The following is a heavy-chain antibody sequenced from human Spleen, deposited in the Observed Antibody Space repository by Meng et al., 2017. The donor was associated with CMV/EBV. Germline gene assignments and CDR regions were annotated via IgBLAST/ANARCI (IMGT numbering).Heavy chain of an antibody. Sequence: GGSLRLSCAASGFTFGDYGKSWVRQAPGKGLEWVSSISSDGRKSYYAESVKGRFTISRDNAKNSLHLQMNSLRGEDTAVYYCARMDCGDDCYFDAFDIWGQGTMVTVSS. D-gene: IGHD2-21*01. CDR1: GFTFGDYG. J-gene: IGHJ3*02. CDR2: ISSDGRKS. V-gene: IGHV3-11*01. CDR3: ARMDCGDDCYFDAFDI.